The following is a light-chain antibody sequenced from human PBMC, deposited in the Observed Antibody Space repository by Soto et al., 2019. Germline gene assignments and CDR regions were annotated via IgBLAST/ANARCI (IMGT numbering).Light chain of an antibody. CDR1: QSVSSY. Sequence: EIVLTQSPATLSVSPGERATLSCRASQSVSSYLAWYQQKPGQAPRLLIYDASNRATGIPARFSGSESGTEFTLTISSLQPDDFATYYCQQYGSYSWTFGQGTKVDIK. V-gene: IGKV3-11*01. CDR3: QQYGSYSWT. CDR2: DAS. J-gene: IGKJ1*01.